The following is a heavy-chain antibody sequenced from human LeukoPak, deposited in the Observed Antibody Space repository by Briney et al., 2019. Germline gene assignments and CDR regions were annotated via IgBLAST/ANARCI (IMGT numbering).Heavy chain of an antibody. Sequence: GGSLRLSCTASGFTFSSYAMSWVRQAPGKGLEWVSGIGGGGRTTYYADSVKGRFTISRDNSKNTLYLQMNSLRADDSALYYCAKRIAVAGSSYHFDYWGQGTLVTVSS. V-gene: IGHV3-23*01. CDR2: IGGGGRTT. J-gene: IGHJ4*02. D-gene: IGHD6-19*01. CDR3: AKRIAVAGSSYHFDY. CDR1: GFTFSSYA.